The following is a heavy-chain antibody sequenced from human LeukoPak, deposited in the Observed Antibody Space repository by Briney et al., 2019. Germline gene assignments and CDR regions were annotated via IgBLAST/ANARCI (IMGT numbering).Heavy chain of an antibody. D-gene: IGHD6-6*01. J-gene: IGHJ4*02. V-gene: IGHV6-1*01. Sequence: SQTLSLTCAISGDSLFTNNVAWNWPRQSPSRGLEWLGRTYYRSKRSFDYAVSAKSRITINADTSKSQFSLQLNSVTPEDTAVYYCARGKYTSFDNWGQGTLVTVSS. CDR2: TYYRSKRSF. CDR3: ARGKYTSFDN. CDR1: GDSLFTNNVA.